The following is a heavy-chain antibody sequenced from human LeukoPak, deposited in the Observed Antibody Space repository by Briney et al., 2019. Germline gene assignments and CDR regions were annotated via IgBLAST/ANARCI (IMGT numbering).Heavy chain of an antibody. D-gene: IGHD3-22*01. J-gene: IGHJ4*02. CDR2: ISSSSSTI. CDR1: GFTFSSYS. Sequence: GGSLRLSCADSGFTFSSYSMNWVRQAPGKGLEWVSYISSSSSTIYYADSVKGRFTISRDNAKNSLYLQMNSLRAEDTAVYYCARALKSYDSSGYYYGSWGQGTLVTVSS. CDR3: ARALKSYDSSGYYYGS. V-gene: IGHV3-48*01.